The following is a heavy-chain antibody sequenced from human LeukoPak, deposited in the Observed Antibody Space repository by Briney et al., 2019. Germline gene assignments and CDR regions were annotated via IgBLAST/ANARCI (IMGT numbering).Heavy chain of an antibody. V-gene: IGHV3-30-3*01. CDR3: ARGRIAAAGAPYFDY. D-gene: IGHD6-13*01. J-gene: IGHJ4*02. Sequence: GGSLRLSCAASEFTFSSYVMHWVRQAPGKGLEGVAVISYDGSNKYYADSVKGRFTISRDNSKNTLYLQMNSLRAEDTAVYYCARGRIAAAGAPYFDYWGQGTLVTVSS. CDR1: EFTFSSYV. CDR2: ISYDGSNK.